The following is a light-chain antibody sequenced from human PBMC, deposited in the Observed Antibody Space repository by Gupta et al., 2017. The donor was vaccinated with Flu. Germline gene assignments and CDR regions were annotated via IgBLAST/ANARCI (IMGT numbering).Light chain of an antibody. CDR3: QGWYGRGDPEVV. Sequence: AATVSWGVNNIVRGSVGWYQQKAAQAPVLVVIDDSDRPSGIPDRYSGAKTGNTATLIISRGEAGDEADDYCQGWYGRGDPEVVFGGGTRLTVI. V-gene: IGLV3-21*02. CDR2: DDS. J-gene: IGLJ2*01. CDR1: NIVRGS.